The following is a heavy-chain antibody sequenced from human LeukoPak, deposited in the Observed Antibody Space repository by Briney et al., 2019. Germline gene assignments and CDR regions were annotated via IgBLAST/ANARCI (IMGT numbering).Heavy chain of an antibody. CDR1: GFTFSRLA. Sequence: PGGSLRLSCAASGFTFSRLAMTWVRQAPGKGLEWVSTISSSGSYYADPVKGRFIISRDNSRNTLDLQMNSLRAEDTAVYYCAKDHESDGYPCLDHWGQGALVVVPS. CDR2: ISSSGS. CDR3: AKDHESDGYPCLDH. D-gene: IGHD3-22*01. J-gene: IGHJ4*02. V-gene: IGHV3-23*01.